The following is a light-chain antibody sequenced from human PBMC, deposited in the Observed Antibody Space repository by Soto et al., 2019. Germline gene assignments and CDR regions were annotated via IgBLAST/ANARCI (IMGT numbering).Light chain of an antibody. V-gene: IGKV1-27*01. Sequence: DVPMTQSPSSLSASVGDRVTITCRASQDISSFLAWYQQKPGEAPKLLIHAASTLQFGVPSRFSGSGSGTDFTLTISSLQPEDVATYYCQKYDSAPQTFGQGTKVEIK. CDR2: AAS. J-gene: IGKJ1*01. CDR3: QKYDSAPQT. CDR1: QDISSF.